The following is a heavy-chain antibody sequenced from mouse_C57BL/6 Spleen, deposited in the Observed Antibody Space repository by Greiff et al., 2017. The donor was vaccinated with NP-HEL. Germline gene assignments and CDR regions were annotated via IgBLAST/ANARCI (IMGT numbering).Heavy chain of an antibody. D-gene: IGHD2-2*01. V-gene: IGHV5-16*01. CDR1: GFTFSDYY. J-gene: IGHJ1*03. Sequence: EVKLMESEGGLVQPGSSMKLSCTASGFTFSDYYMAWVRQVPEKGLEWVANINYDGSSTYYLDSLKSRFIISRDNAKNILYLQMSSLKSEDTATYYCGRVSTMVTTVYFDVWGTGTTVTVSS. CDR3: GRVSTMVTTVYFDV. CDR2: INYDGSST.